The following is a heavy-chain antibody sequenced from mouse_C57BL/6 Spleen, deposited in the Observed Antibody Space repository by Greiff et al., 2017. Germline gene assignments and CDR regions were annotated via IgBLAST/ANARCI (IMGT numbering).Heavy chain of an antibody. CDR3: ARPHYYGSSHYAMDY. CDR1: GYSFTGYF. D-gene: IGHD1-1*01. Sequence: VQLQQSGPELVKPGDSVKISCKASGYSFTGYFMNWVMQSHGKSLEWIGRINPYNGDTFYNQKFKGKATLTVDKSSSTAHMELRSLTSEDSAVYYCARPHYYGSSHYAMDYWGQGTSVTVSS. J-gene: IGHJ4*01. CDR2: INPYNGDT. V-gene: IGHV1-20*01.